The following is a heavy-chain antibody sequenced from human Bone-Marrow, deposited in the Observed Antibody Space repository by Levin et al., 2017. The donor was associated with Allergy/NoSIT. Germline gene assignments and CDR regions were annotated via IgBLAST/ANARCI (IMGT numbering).Heavy chain of an antibody. V-gene: IGHV3-66*01. Sequence: GGSLRLSCAASGISVSNNHMSWVRQAPGKGLECVAGIYSGGDTYQSDSVKSRFTVSRDNSKNTVYLHMSNLRGDDTAVYYCARGYKSGLSFGWGPGTLVTVSS. CDR3: ARGYKSGLSFG. CDR1: GISVSNNH. CDR2: IYSGGDT. D-gene: IGHD5-12*01. J-gene: IGHJ4*02.